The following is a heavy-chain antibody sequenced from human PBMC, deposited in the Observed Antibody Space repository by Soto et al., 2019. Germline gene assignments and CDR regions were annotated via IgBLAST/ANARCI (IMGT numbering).Heavy chain of an antibody. CDR2: ISSSGSYI. J-gene: IGHJ3*02. CDR3: ARDQRNNYISFDI. CDR1: GFTFSSYS. D-gene: IGHD4-4*01. V-gene: IGHV3-21*01. Sequence: EVQLVESGGGLVKPGGSLRVSCAASGFTFSSYSMNWVRQAPGKGLEWVSSISSSGSYIDYADSVKGRFTISRDNAKNSLYLQMNSLRAEDTAVYYCARDQRNNYISFDIWGQGTMVTVSS.